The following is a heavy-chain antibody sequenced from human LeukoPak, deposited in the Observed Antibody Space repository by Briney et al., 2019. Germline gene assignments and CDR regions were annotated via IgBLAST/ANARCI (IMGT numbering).Heavy chain of an antibody. V-gene: IGHV1-3*01. CDR1: GYTFTSYA. J-gene: IGHJ4*02. D-gene: IGHD6-19*01. CDR3: ARGYIAVAGFDY. Sequence: ASVKVSCKASGYTFTSYAMHWVRQAPGQRLEWMGWINAGNGNTKYSQKFQGRVTITRGTSASTAYMELSSLRSEDTAVYYCARGYIAVAGFDYWGQGTLVTVSS. CDR2: INAGNGNT.